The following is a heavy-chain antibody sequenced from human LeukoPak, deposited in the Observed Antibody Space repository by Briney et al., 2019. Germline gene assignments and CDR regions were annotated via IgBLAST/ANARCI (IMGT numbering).Heavy chain of an antibody. CDR1: GYTFTSYD. Sequence: GASVKVSCKASGYTFTSYDINWVRQATGQGLEWMGWMNPNSGNTGYAQKFQGRVTMTRNTSISTAYMELSSLRSEDTAVYYCGREREHCSGGSCYNWFDPWGQGTLVTVSS. D-gene: IGHD2-15*01. J-gene: IGHJ5*02. CDR2: MNPNSGNT. V-gene: IGHV1-8*01. CDR3: GREREHCSGGSCYNWFDP.